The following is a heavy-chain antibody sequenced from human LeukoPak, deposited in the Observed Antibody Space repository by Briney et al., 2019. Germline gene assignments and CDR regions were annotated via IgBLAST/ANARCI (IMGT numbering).Heavy chain of an antibody. V-gene: IGHV3-21*01. D-gene: IGHD3-10*01. J-gene: IGHJ4*02. CDR2: ISSSSSYI. CDR1: GFTFSSYS. CDR3: ARAAITMVRGVIPSFDY. Sequence: GGSLRLSCAASGFTFSSYSMNWVRQAPGKGLEWVSSISSSSSYIYYADSVKGRFTISRDNAKNSLYLQMNSLRAEDTAVYYCARAAITMVRGVIPSFDYWGQGTLVTVSS.